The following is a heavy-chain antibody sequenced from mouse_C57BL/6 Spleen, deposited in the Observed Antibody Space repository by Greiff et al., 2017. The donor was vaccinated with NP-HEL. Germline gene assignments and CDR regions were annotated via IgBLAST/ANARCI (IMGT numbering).Heavy chain of an antibody. CDR3: VRHVDGYYVGYYAMDY. J-gene: IGHJ4*01. CDR1: GFSFNTYA. Sequence: EVKVVESGGGLVQPKGSLKLSCAASGFSFNTYAMNWVRQAPGKGLEWVARIRSKSNNYATYYADSVKDRFTISRDDSESMLYLQMNNLKTEDTAMYYCVRHVDGYYVGYYAMDYWGQGTSVTVSS. CDR2: IRSKSNNYAT. V-gene: IGHV10-1*01. D-gene: IGHD2-3*01.